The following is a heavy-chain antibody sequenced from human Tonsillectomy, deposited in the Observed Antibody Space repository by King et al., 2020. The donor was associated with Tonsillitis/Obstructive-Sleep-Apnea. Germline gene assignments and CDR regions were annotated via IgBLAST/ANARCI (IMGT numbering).Heavy chain of an antibody. CDR3: AGIVLEAYYYYYYGMGV. V-gene: IGHV1-2*02. CDR1: GYTFTDYY. Sequence: VQLVESGAEVKKPGASVKVSCTASGYTFTDYYMHWVRQAPGQGLEWMGWINPNSGGTNYAQNFQGRVTMTRDTSISTAYMELSRLRSDDTAVYYCAGIVLEAYYYYYYGMGVWGQGTTVTVSS. CDR2: INPNSGGT. J-gene: IGHJ6*01. D-gene: IGHD2-8*01.